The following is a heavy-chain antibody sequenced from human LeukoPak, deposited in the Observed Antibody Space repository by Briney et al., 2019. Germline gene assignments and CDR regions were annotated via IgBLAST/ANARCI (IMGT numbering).Heavy chain of an antibody. CDR1: GFTSSDYY. CDR2: ISSSGSTI. D-gene: IGHD5-12*01. V-gene: IGHV3-11*01. CDR3: ARGSGYDYFRLDY. J-gene: IGHJ4*02. Sequence: GGSLSFSGAASGFTSSDYYMSWIRQAPGKGLEWVSYISSSGSTIYYADSVKGRFTISRDNAKNSLYLQMNSLRAEDTAVYYCARGSGYDYFRLDYWGQGTLVTVSS.